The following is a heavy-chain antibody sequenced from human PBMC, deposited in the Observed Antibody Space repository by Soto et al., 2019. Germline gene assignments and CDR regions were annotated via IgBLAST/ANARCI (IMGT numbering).Heavy chain of an antibody. V-gene: IGHV4-39*07. Sequence: SETLSLTCTVSGGSFKSGSYSWSWIRQPPGKGLEWIGSIYHSGSTYYNPSLKSRVTISVDTSKNQFSLKLSSVTAADTAVYYCARAYDSSGYYRFPFDYWGQGTLVTVSS. CDR1: GGSFKSGSYS. CDR2: IYHSGST. D-gene: IGHD3-22*01. J-gene: IGHJ4*02. CDR3: ARAYDSSGYYRFPFDY.